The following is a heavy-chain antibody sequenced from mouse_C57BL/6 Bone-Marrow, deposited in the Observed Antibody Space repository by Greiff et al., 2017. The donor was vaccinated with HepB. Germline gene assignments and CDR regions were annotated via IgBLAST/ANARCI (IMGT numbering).Heavy chain of an antibody. V-gene: IGHV6-3*01. J-gene: IGHJ2*01. D-gene: IGHD1-1*01. CDR3: IPSYYYGSSWDFDY. CDR1: GFTFSNYW. CDR2: IRLKSDNYAT. Sequence: EVHLVESGGGLVQPGGSMKLSCVASGFTFSNYWMNWVRQSPEKGLEWVAQIRLKSDNYATHYAESVKGRFTISRDDSKSSVYLQMNNLRAEDTGIYYCIPSYYYGSSWDFDYWGQGTTLTVSS.